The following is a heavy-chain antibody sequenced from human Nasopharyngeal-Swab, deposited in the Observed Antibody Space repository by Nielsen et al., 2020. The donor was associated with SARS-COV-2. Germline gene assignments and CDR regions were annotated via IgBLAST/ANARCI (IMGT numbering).Heavy chain of an antibody. D-gene: IGHD3-10*01. CDR1: GGSISSSSYY. J-gene: IGHJ4*02. Sequence: SETLSLTCTVSGGSISSSSYYWGLIRPPPGKGLEWIGSIYYRGSTYYKQSLKSRVTISVDTSKNQFSRKLSSVTAADTALYYCARHLPGGSWSYWEYSFDYWGQGTLVTVSS. CDR3: ARHLPGGSWSYWEYSFDY. CDR2: IYYRGST. V-gene: IGHV4-39*01.